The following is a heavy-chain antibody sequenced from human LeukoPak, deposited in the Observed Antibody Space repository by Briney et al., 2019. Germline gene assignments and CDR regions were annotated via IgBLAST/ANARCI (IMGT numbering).Heavy chain of an antibody. CDR2: IYHSGST. V-gene: IGHV4-59*01. CDR1: GDSINSYY. Sequence: PSETLSLTCTVSGDSINSYYWSWIRQPPGKGLEWIGYIYHSGSTSYNPSLKSRVTILIDTSKNQFSLKLSSLTAADTAVYYCARGRLGELSLFDSWGRGTLVTVPS. CDR3: ARGRLGELSLFDS. D-gene: IGHD3-16*02. J-gene: IGHJ4*02.